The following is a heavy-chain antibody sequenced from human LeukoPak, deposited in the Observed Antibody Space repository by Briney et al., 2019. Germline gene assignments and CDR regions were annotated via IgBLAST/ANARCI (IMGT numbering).Heavy chain of an antibody. J-gene: IGHJ5*02. CDR1: GGSISSCY. V-gene: IGHV4-59*01. D-gene: IGHD1-1*01. CDR3: AREGTSGTHLNWFDP. CDR2: IYGSGST. Sequence: SETLSLTRTVSGGSISSCYWSWIRQPPGKGLEWIGHIYGSGSTNYNPSLKSRVTLSVDTSKNQFSLKLSSVTAADTAVYYCAREGTSGTHLNWFDPWGQGTLVTVS.